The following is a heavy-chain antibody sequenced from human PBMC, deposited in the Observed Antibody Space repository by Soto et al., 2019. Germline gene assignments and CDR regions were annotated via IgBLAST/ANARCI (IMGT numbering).Heavy chain of an antibody. D-gene: IGHD3-10*01. V-gene: IGHV3-30*18. CDR3: AKDGQFVDAFDI. Sequence: QVQLVESGGGVVQPGRSLRLSCAASGFTFSSYGMHWVRQAPGKGLEWVAVISYDGSNKYYADSVKGRFTISRDNSKNTLYLQMNSLRAEDTAVYYCAKDGQFVDAFDIWGQGTMVTVSS. CDR1: GFTFSSYG. CDR2: ISYDGSNK. J-gene: IGHJ3*02.